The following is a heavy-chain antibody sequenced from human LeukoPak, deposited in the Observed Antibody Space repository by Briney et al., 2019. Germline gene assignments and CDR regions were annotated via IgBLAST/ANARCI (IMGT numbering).Heavy chain of an antibody. CDR1: GVTFSSYA. CDR3: AKGMTTVTSSDFDY. V-gene: IGHV3-23*01. J-gene: IGHJ4*02. CDR2: ISGGGGST. Sequence: PGGALRLSCAAPGVTFSSYAMSWGRPAPGKGPEGGSEISGGGGSTYYADSVKGRFTISRDNSKNTLYLQMNSLRAEDTAVYYCAKGMTTVTSSDFDYWGQGTLVTVSS. D-gene: IGHD4-17*01.